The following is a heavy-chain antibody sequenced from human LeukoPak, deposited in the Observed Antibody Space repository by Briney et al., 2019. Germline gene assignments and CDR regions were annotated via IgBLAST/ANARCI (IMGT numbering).Heavy chain of an antibody. CDR1: GFTFSDYY. D-gene: IGHD3-10*01. CDR3: ARVLHYYGSGSSDYYGMDV. CDR2: ISSSGSTI. Sequence: PGGSLRLSSAASGFTFSDYYMSWIRQAPGKGLEWVSYISSSGSTIYYADSVKGRFTISRDNAKNSLYLQMNSLRAEDTAVYYCARVLHYYGSGSSDYYGMDVWGQGTTVTVSS. J-gene: IGHJ6*02. V-gene: IGHV3-11*01.